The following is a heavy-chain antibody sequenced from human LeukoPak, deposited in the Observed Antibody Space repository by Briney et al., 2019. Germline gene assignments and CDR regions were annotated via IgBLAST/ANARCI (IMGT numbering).Heavy chain of an antibody. CDR3: ARGVYGAKGAFDI. CDR1: GGSISSGGYY. D-gene: IGHD4-17*01. CDR2: IYHSGST. V-gene: IGHV4-30-2*05. J-gene: IGHJ3*02. Sequence: SQTLSLTCTVSGGSISSGGYYWSWIRQPPGKGLEWIGYIYHSGSTYYNPSLKSRVTISVDTSKNQFSLKLSSVTAADTAVYYCARGVYGAKGAFDIWGQGTMVTVSS.